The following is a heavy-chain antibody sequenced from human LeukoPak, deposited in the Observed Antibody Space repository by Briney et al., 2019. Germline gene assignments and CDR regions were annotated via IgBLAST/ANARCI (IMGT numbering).Heavy chain of an antibody. J-gene: IGHJ4*02. D-gene: IGHD3-16*01. V-gene: IGHV3-23*01. CDR3: AKGGDYVWRSPYYFDY. CDR2: ISGSGGST. CDR1: GFTFSSYA. Sequence: GGSLRLSCAASGFTFSSYAMSWVRQAPGKGLEWVSAISGSGGSTYYADSVKGRFTISRDNSKNTLYLQMNSLRAEDTAVYYCAKGGDYVWRSPYYFDYWGQGTLVTVSS.